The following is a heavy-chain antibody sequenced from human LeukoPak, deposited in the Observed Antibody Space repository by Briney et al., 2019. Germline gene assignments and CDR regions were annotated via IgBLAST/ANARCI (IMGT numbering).Heavy chain of an antibody. V-gene: IGHV3-23*01. Sequence: GGSLRLSCAASGFTFSSYSMNWVRQAPGKGLEWVSGISGSGGSTYYADSVKGRFTISRDNSKNTVHLQMSSLRAEDTAIYYCAKGWESSGWYGAKLDYWGQGALVTVSS. CDR3: AKGWESSGWYGAKLDY. CDR1: GFTFSSYS. J-gene: IGHJ4*02. CDR2: ISGSGGST. D-gene: IGHD6-19*01.